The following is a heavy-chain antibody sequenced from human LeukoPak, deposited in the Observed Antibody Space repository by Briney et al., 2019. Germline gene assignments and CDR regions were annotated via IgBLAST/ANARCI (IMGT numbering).Heavy chain of an antibody. Sequence: GGSLRLSCAASGFNFGDSRMTWVRQAPGKGLQWVANVNQDGTEKHFLDSVEGRFTISRDDAKKSLYLQMSSLRPEDTALYFCVKGDWYFESWGQGTLVTVSS. CDR1: GFNFGDSR. D-gene: IGHD2-21*01. CDR2: VNQDGTEK. V-gene: IGHV3-7*04. J-gene: IGHJ4*02. CDR3: VKGDWYFES.